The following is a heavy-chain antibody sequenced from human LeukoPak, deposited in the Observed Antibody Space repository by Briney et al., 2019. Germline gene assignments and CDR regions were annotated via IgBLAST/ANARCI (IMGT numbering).Heavy chain of an antibody. CDR3: ASAIAIPAWAFDL. Sequence: SETLPLTRSVSGGSIRSYYWSWIRQPPGKGLEWIGNIYYSGSTNYNPSLKSRVAISFDTYRNHFSLKLNSVTAADTAVYYCASAIAIPAWAFDLWGQGTVVTVSS. CDR2: IYYSGST. D-gene: IGHD2-21*01. CDR1: GGSIRSYY. V-gene: IGHV4-59*01. J-gene: IGHJ3*01.